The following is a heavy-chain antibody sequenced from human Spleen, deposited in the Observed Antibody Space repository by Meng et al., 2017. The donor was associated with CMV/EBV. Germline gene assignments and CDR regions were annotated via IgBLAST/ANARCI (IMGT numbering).Heavy chain of an antibody. CDR2: ISGTSKYI. Sequence: GESLKISCAASGFDFSSYSMNWVRQAPGKGLEWVSFISGTSKYIYYADSVKGRFTVSRDNAENSLYLQLNSLRAEDTAVYYCARGVTPGDAFDIWGQGTMVTVSS. J-gene: IGHJ3*02. D-gene: IGHD4-23*01. CDR3: ARGVTPGDAFDI. CDR1: GFDFSSYS. V-gene: IGHV3-21*01.